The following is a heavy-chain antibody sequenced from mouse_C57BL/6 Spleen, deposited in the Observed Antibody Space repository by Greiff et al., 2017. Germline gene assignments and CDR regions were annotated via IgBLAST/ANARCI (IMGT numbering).Heavy chain of an antibody. CDR3: ARGYYGNYLYAMDY. CDR2: IYPSDSET. V-gene: IGHV1-61*01. D-gene: IGHD2-1*01. CDR1: GYTFTSYW. J-gene: IGHJ4*01. Sequence: QVQLQQPGAELVRPGSSVKLSCKASGYTFTSYWMDWVKQRPGQGLEWIGNIYPSDSETHYNQQFKDKATLTVDKSSSTAYMQLSSLTSEDSAVYYCARGYYGNYLYAMDYWGQGTSVTVSS.